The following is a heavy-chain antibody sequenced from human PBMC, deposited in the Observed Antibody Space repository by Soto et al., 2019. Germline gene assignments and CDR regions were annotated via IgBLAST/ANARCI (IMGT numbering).Heavy chain of an antibody. J-gene: IGHJ5*02. CDR2: IYCSGST. D-gene: IGHD2-2*01. CDR3: ARVNCGCGSTSCQEWFDP. Sequence: PSETLSLTCTVSGGSISSGDYYWSWIRQPPGKGLEWIGYIYCSGSTYYNPSLKSRVTISVDTSKNQFSLKLSSVTAADTAVYYCARVNCGCGSTSCQEWFDPWGQGTLVTVSS. V-gene: IGHV4-30-4*01. CDR1: GGSISSGDYY.